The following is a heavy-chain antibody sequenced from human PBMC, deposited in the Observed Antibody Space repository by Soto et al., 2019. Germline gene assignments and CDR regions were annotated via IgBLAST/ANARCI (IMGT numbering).Heavy chain of an antibody. J-gene: IGHJ6*03. D-gene: IGHD2-8*01. CDR2: INHSGST. Sequence: QVQLHQWGAGLLKPSETLSLTCAVYGGSFSGYYWSWIRQPQGKGLEWIGEINHSGSTNYNPSLKSRVTISVDTSKNQFSLKLSSLTAADTAVYYCATGASSYYWGCYYYMDVWGKGTTVTVSS. CDR1: GGSFSGYY. V-gene: IGHV4-34*01. CDR3: ATGASSYYWGCYYYMDV.